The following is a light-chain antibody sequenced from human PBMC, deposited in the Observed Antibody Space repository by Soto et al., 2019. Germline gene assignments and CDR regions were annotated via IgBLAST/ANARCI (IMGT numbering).Light chain of an antibody. CDR3: QQSYRTPT. CDR2: AAS. CDR1: QSISGY. J-gene: IGKJ1*01. V-gene: IGKV1-39*01. Sequence: DIQMTQSPSSLTASVGDRVTITCRASQSISGYLNWYQEKPGKAPELLIYAASSLQSGVPSRFTGRGSGTTFTLTITSLQPEDFATYYCQQSYRTPTFGQGTKVDIK.